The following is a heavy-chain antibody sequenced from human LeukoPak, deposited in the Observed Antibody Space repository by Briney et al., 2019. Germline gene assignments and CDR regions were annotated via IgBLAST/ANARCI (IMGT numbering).Heavy chain of an antibody. CDR1: GFTFSSRDW. CDR2: IKQDGSEK. CDR3: ARCTDNYYYYYMDV. D-gene: IGHD1-1*01. J-gene: IGHJ6*03. V-gene: IGHV3-7*01. Sequence: GGSLRLSCVASGFTFSSRDWMTWVRQAPGKGLEWVANIKQDGSEKNYVDSVKGRFTISRDNAKNSLYLQMNSLRAEDTAVYYCARCTDNYYYYYMDVWGKGTTVTVSS.